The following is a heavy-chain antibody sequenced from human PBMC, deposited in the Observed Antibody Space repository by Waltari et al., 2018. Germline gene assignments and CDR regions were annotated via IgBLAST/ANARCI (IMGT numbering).Heavy chain of an antibody. V-gene: IGHV3-23*01. CDR2: ISGSGGST. J-gene: IGHJ4*02. Sequence: EVQLLESGGGLVQPGGSLRLSCAASGFTFSSYAMSWVRQAPGKGLEWVSAISGSGGSTYYSDSVKGRFTISRDNSKNTLYLQMNSLRAEDTSTDTAYMELSSLRSEDTAVYYCATAYSGSYFDYWGQGTLVTVSS. CDR1: GFTFSSYA. CDR3: YMELSSLRSEDTAVYYCATAYSGSYFDY. D-gene: IGHD1-26*01.